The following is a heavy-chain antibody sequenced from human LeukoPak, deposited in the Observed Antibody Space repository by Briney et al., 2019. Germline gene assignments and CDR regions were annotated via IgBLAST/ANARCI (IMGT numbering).Heavy chain of an antibody. V-gene: IGHV3-21*01. CDR3: ARVVGSSGHLDY. J-gene: IGHJ4*02. CDR2: ISSSSSYI. Sequence: GGSLRLSFAASGFTFSSYSMNWVRQAPGKGLEWVSSISSSSSYIYYADSVKGRFTISRDNAKNSLYLQMNSLRAEDTAVYYCARVVGSSGHLDYWGQGTLVTVSS. D-gene: IGHD6-19*01. CDR1: GFTFSSYS.